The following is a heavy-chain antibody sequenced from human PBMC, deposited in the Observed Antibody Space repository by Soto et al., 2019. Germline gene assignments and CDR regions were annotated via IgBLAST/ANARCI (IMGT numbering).Heavy chain of an antibody. Sequence: QVQLVESGGGVVQPGRSLRLSCAASGFTFSSYVMHWVRQAPGKGLEWVAIISYDGNNKYYADSVKGRFTISRDNSKNTLYLQMNSLRAEDTAVYYCARAGCDGGSCYTLVGLRYGMDVLGQGTTVTVSS. D-gene: IGHD2-15*01. CDR2: ISYDGNNK. CDR1: GFTFSSYV. J-gene: IGHJ6*02. V-gene: IGHV3-30-3*01. CDR3: ARAGCDGGSCYTLVGLRYGMDV.